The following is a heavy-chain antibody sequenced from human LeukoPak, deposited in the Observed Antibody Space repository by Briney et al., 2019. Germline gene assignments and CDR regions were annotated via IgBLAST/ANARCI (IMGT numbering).Heavy chain of an antibody. D-gene: IGHD3-22*01. Sequence: GRSLRLSCAASGFTFDDYAMHWVRQAPGKGLEWVSGISWNSGSIGYADSVKGRFTISRDNAKNSLYLQMNSLRAEDTALYYCAKDLNYYDSSGYAGWGQGTLVTVSS. CDR3: AKDLNYYDSSGYAG. J-gene: IGHJ4*02. V-gene: IGHV3-9*01. CDR2: ISWNSGSI. CDR1: GFTFDDYA.